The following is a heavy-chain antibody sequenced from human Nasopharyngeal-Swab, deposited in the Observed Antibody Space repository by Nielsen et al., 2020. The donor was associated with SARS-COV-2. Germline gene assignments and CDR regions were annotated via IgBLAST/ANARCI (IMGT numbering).Heavy chain of an antibody. V-gene: IGHV3-21*01. CDR1: GFIFSTYT. CDR3: ATSGYSSGWIF. CDR2: IKSSTSYI. J-gene: IGHJ4*02. Sequence: GESLTISCAASGFIFSTYTMNWVRQAPGKGLEWLSSIKSSTSYIYYADSENGRFTISRDNAKNSLYLQMNSLRTEDTAVYYCATSGYSSGWIFWGQGTLVTVSS. D-gene: IGHD6-19*01.